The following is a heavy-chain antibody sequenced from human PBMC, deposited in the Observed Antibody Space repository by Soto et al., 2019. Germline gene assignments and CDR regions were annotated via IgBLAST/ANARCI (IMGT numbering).Heavy chain of an antibody. CDR2: INPSGDSR. Sequence: ASVKVSCKASGFSFSDYFMHWVRQAPGQGLEWMGIINPSGDSRNYAQKFQGRVTITRDTSTSTVYIDLSSLRYEDTAVYYCARDNSQNYGTPAASSLFHPWGQGTPVNVSS. CDR1: GFSFSDYF. D-gene: IGHD2-15*01. V-gene: IGHV1-46*01. J-gene: IGHJ5*02. CDR3: ARDNSQNYGTPAASSLFHP.